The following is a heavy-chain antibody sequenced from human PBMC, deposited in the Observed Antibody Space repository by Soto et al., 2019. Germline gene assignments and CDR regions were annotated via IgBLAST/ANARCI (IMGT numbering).Heavy chain of an antibody. Sequence: QAQLQESGPGLVKPSETLSLTCSVSGVYISSHYWSWIRQPPGKGLEWIGYVYHSGKTDSNPSLKSRITISMDTSKNQVSLSLTSVTAADTAVYYCARPRGTTPAVWYFDLWGRGTLVTVSS. D-gene: IGHD1-26*01. CDR1: GVYISSHY. J-gene: IGHJ2*01. V-gene: IGHV4-59*08. CDR2: VYHSGKT. CDR3: ARPRGTTPAVWYFDL.